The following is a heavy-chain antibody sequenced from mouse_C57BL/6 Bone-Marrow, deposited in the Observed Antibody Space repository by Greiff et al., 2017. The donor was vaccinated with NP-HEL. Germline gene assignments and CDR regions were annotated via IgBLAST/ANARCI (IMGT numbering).Heavy chain of an antibody. CDR3: TFYYMGTG. V-gene: IGHV14-4*01. CDR2: IDPENGDT. CDR1: GFNIKDDY. Sequence: VQLQQSGAELVRPGASVKLSCTASGFNIKDDYMHWVKQRPEQGLEWIGWIDPENGDTEYASKFQGKATITADTSSNTAYLQLSSLTSEDTAVYYCTFYYMGTGWGQGTTLTVSS. D-gene: IGHD2-1*01. J-gene: IGHJ2*01.